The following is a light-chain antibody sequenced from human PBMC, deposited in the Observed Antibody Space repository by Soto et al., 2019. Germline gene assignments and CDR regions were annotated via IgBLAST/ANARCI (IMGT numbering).Light chain of an antibody. V-gene: IGLV2-14*01. Sequence: QSVLTQPASVSGSPGQSITVSCTGTSSDVGGYNFVSWYQQHPGKAPKLLIYDVSNRPSGVSNRFSGSKSGNTASLAISGRQAEDEADYYCSAYLSTGAVGFGGGTK. CDR3: SAYLSTGAVG. CDR2: DVS. J-gene: IGLJ2*01. CDR1: SSDVGGYNF.